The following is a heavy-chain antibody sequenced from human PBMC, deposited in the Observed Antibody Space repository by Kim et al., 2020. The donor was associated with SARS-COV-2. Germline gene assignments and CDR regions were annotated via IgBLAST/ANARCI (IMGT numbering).Heavy chain of an antibody. D-gene: IGHD3-22*01. J-gene: IGHJ4*02. V-gene: IGHV3-9*01. CDR3: ATQRFGYYYFDC. Sequence: GYADSVKGRFTITRDNAKNSLYLQMNSLRAEDTALYYCATQRFGYYYFDCWGQGTLVTVSS.